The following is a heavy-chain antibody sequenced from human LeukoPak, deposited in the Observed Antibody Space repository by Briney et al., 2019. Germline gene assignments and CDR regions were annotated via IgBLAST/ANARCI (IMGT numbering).Heavy chain of an antibody. CDR3: ARKYYCGSGSYSP. D-gene: IGHD3-10*01. Sequence: ETLSLTCTVSGGSISSYYWSWIGQPPGKGLEWIGYIYYSGSTNYNPSLKSRVTISVDTSKNQFSLKLSSVTAADTAVYYCARKYYCGSGSYSPWGQGTLLTVSS. J-gene: IGHJ5*02. CDR2: IYYSGST. V-gene: IGHV4-59*01. CDR1: GGSISSYY.